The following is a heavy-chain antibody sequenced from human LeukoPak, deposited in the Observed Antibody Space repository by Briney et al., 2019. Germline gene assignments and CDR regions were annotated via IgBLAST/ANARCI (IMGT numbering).Heavy chain of an antibody. D-gene: IGHD3-10*01. J-gene: IGHJ4*02. CDR2: IIPIFGTA. CDR1: GGTFSSYA. Sequence: SVKVSCKASGGTFSSYAISWVRQAPGQGLEWMGGIIPIFGTANYAQKFQGRVTITADESTSTAHMELSSLRSEDTAVYYCAREDPDLHYYGSGSYGRWGQGTLVTVSS. CDR3: AREDPDLHYYGSGSYGR. V-gene: IGHV1-69*13.